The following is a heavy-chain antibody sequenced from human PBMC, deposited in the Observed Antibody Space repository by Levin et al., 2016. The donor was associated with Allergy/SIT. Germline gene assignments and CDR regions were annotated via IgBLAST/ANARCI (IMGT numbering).Heavy chain of an antibody. CDR2: INHSGST. CDR1: GASFSNYY. V-gene: IGHV4-34*01. CDR3: ARGPYSSGLDY. J-gene: IGHJ4*02. D-gene: IGHD6-19*01. Sequence: SETLSLTCIVDGASFSNYYWSWLRQLPEKGLEWIGEINHSGSTNYNPSLKSRVTISVDTSKNQFSLKLSSVTAADTAVYYCARGPYSSGLDYWGQGTLVTVSS.